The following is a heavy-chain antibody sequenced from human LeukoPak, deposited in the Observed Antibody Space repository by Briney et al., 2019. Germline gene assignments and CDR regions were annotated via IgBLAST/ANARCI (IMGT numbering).Heavy chain of an antibody. CDR2: ITWNRDNI. Sequence: GGSRRLSCAASGFTFDDYAMHWVRQAPGKGLEWVSGITWNRDNIGYGDSVKGRFTISRDNVKNALYLQMNSLRAEDTAVYYCAKGLNYYDSSGYGAFDIWGQGTMVTVSS. J-gene: IGHJ3*02. V-gene: IGHV3-9*01. CDR1: GFTFDDYA. CDR3: AKGLNYYDSSGYGAFDI. D-gene: IGHD3-22*01.